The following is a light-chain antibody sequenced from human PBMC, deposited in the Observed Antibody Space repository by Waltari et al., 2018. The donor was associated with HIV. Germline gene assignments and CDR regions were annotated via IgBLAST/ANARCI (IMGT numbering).Light chain of an antibody. Sequence: DIVMTQTPPSLSVTPGQPASISCNSSQSPKHTDGKTYLYWYLQRPGQSPQVLIYEVSNRFPGVPDRFSGSGSGTHFTLKIARVAAEDVGSYYCMQSLHLLYTFGQGTTLEIK. J-gene: IGKJ2*01. V-gene: IGKV2D-29*02. CDR2: EVS. CDR3: MQSLHLLYT. CDR1: QSPKHTDGKTY.